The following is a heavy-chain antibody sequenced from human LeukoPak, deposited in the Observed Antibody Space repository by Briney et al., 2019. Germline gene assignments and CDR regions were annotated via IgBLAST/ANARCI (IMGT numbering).Heavy chain of an antibody. CDR2: ISGSGGST. V-gene: IGHV3-23*01. Sequence: GGSLRPSCAASGFTFSRYDMSWVRQAPGKGLEWVSAISGSGGSTYYADSVKGRFTISRDNSKNTLYLQMSSLRAEDTAVYYCARGGGYGVKIDYWGQGTLVTVSS. CDR1: GFTFSRYD. D-gene: IGHD3-10*01. CDR3: ARGGGYGVKIDY. J-gene: IGHJ4*02.